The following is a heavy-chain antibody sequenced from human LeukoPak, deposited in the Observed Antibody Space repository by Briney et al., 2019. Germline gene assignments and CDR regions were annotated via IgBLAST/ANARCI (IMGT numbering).Heavy chain of an antibody. Sequence: GGSLRLSCAASGFTFSSYGMHWVRQAPGKGLEWVAFIRYDGSNKYYADSVKGRFTISRDNAKNSLYLQMNSLRAEDTAVYYCARDQARSAAQSYWGQGTLVTVSS. CDR1: GFTFSSYG. CDR2: IRYDGSNK. J-gene: IGHJ4*02. CDR3: ARDQARSAAQSY. D-gene: IGHD6-13*01. V-gene: IGHV3-30*02.